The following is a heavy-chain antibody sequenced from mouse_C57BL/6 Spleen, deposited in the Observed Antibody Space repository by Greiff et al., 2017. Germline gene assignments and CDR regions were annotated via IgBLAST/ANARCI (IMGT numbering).Heavy chain of an antibody. V-gene: IGHV1-80*01. J-gene: IGHJ4*01. D-gene: IGHD2-5*01. CDR2: IYPGDGDT. Sequence: VKLQESGAELVKPGASVKISCKASGYAFSSYWMNWVKQRPGKGLEWIGQIYPGDGDTNYNGKFKGKATLTADKSSSTAYMQLSSLTSEDSAVYFCARLAYSNYFYAMDYWGQGTSVTVSS. CDR3: ARLAYSNYFYAMDY. CDR1: GYAFSSYW.